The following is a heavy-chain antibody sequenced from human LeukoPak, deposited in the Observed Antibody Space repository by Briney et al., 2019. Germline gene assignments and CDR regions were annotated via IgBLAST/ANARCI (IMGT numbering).Heavy chain of an antibody. V-gene: IGHV3-9*03. J-gene: IGHJ4*02. CDR1: GFTFHDYA. CDR2: ISWNGGTI. Sequence: GGSLRLSCAASGFTFHDYAMHWGRQAPGKGLEWVSGISWNGGTIDYADSVKGRFTISRDNAKNSLYLQMNSLRPEDMALYYCAKGPTYSSSSLFDYWGQGILVAVSS. D-gene: IGHD6-6*01. CDR3: AKGPTYSSSSLFDY.